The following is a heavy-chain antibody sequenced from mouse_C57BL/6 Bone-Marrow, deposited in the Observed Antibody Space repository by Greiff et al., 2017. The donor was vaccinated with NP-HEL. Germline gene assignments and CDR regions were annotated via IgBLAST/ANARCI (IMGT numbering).Heavy chain of an antibody. J-gene: IGHJ2*01. V-gene: IGHV1-26*01. CDR2: INPNNGGT. Sequence: EVQLQQSGPELVKPGASVKISCKASGYTFTDYYMNWVKQSHGKSLEWIGDINPNNGGTSYNQKFKGKATLTVDKSSCTAYMELRSLTSEDSAVYYCARGGYWGQCTTLTVSS. CDR3: ARGGY. CDR1: GYTFTDYY.